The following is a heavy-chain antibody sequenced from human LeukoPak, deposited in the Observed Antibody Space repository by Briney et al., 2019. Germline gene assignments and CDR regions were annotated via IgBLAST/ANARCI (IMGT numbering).Heavy chain of an antibody. CDR1: GFTFNSHA. J-gene: IGHJ4*02. V-gene: IGHV3-23*01. D-gene: IGHD5-18*01. CDR2: INGNGAST. CDR3: AKDQGYSYYYLDY. Sequence: GGSLRLSCAASGFTFNSHAMSWVRQAPGKGLEWVSGINGNGASTYYSDSVKGRFTISRDNSKNTVYLLMSSLRAEDTAVYYCAKDQGYSYYYLDYWGRGTLVTVSS.